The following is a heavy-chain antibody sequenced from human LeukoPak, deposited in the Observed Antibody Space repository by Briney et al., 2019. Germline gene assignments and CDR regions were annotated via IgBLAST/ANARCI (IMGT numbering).Heavy chain of an antibody. CDR2: IYYSGST. V-gene: IGHV4-30-4*02. CDR3: ARGGRAYSGSYFYY. D-gene: IGHD1-26*01. CDR1: GGSISSGDYY. J-gene: IGHJ4*02. Sequence: PSETLSLTCTVSGGSISSGDYYWSWIRQPPGKGLEWIGYIYYSGSTYYNPSLKSRVTISVDTSKNQFSLKLSSVTAADTAVYYCARGGRAYSGSYFYYWGQGTLVTVSS.